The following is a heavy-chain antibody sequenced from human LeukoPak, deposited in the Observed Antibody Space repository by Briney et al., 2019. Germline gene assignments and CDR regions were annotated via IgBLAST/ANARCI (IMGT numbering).Heavy chain of an antibody. V-gene: IGHV3-23*01. CDR2: ISGSGGST. D-gene: IGHD5-12*01. Sequence: PGGSLRLSCAASGFTFSSHGMSWVRQAPGKGLEWVSAISGSGGSTYYADSVKGRFTMSRDNAKNSLYLQMNSLRAEDTAVYYCAREARVYSGYDFAVPLDVWGKGTTVTVSS. CDR1: GFTFSSHG. CDR3: AREARVYSGYDFAVPLDV. J-gene: IGHJ6*04.